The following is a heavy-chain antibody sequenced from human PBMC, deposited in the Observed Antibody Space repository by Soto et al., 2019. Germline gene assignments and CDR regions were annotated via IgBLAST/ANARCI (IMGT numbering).Heavy chain of an antibody. V-gene: IGHV4-59*08. J-gene: IGHJ5*02. D-gene: IGHD6-6*01. CDR1: GGSISSYY. Sequence: SETLSLTCTVSGGSISSYYWSWIRQPPGKGLEWIGYIYYSGSTNYNSSLKSRVTILVDTFKNQFSLKLSSVTAADTAVYYCAATPGIAARPGWFDPWGQGTLVTVSS. CDR2: IYYSGST. CDR3: AATPGIAARPGWFDP.